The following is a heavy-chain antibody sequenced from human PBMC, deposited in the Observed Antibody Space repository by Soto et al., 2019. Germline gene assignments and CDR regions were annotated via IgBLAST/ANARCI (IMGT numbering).Heavy chain of an antibody. CDR2: IYYSGST. Sequence: SETVSLTXTVSGGSISSSSYYWGWIRQPPGKGLEWIGSIYYSGSTYYNPSLKSRVTISVDTSKNQFSLKLSSVTAADTAVYYCARREKYSSGWYDYYGMDVWGQGTTVTVSS. D-gene: IGHD6-19*01. CDR3: ARREKYSSGWYDYYGMDV. J-gene: IGHJ6*02. CDR1: GGSISSSSYY. V-gene: IGHV4-39*01.